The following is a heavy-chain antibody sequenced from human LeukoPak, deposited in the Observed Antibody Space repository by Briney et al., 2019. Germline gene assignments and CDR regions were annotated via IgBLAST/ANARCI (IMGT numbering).Heavy chain of an antibody. CDR3: AKDHIHCSGGSCYLDY. V-gene: IGHV3-53*01. D-gene: IGHD2-15*01. CDR1: GFTVSSNY. J-gene: IGHJ4*02. CDR2: IYSGGST. Sequence: GGSLRLSCAASGFTVSSNYMSWVRQVPGKGLEWVSVIYSGGSTYYADSVKGRFTISRDNSKNTLYLQMNSLGAEDTAVYYCAKDHIHCSGGSCYLDYWGQGTLVTVSS.